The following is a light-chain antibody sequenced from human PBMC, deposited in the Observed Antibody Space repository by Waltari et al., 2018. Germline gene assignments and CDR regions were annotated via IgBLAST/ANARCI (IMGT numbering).Light chain of an antibody. V-gene: IGKV1-27*01. CDR2: GAS. J-gene: IGKJ2*03. Sequence: DIQMTQSPPSLSASVGDRVTITCRASHAISTFLAWYQQKPGRVPELLIYGASTLQSGVPSRFSGGRSGTDFTLTISSLQPEDAATYYCQSYNVAPYSFGQGTKLQ. CDR1: HAISTF. CDR3: QSYNVAPYS.